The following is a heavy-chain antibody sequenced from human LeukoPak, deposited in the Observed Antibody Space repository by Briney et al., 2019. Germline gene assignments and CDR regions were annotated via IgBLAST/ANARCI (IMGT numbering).Heavy chain of an antibody. CDR1: GGSISSSSYY. Sequence: SETLSLTCTVSGGSISSSSYYWGWIRQPPGKGLEWIGYIYYSGSTNHNPSLKSRVTISVDTSKNQFSLKLSSVTAADTAVYYCARAIGVVHFDYWGQGTLVTVSS. CDR3: ARAIGVVHFDY. CDR2: IYYSGST. V-gene: IGHV4-61*05. J-gene: IGHJ4*02. D-gene: IGHD2-15*01.